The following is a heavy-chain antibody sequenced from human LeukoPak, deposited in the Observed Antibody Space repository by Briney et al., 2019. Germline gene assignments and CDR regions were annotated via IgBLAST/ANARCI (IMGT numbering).Heavy chain of an antibody. CDR3: ARSDYYYGSGSYLFDYYYYYGMDV. CDR2: IYYSGST. CDR1: GGSISSSSYY. V-gene: IGHV4-39*01. D-gene: IGHD3-10*01. Sequence: SETVSLTCTVSGGSISSSSYYWGWIRQPPGKGLEWIGSIYYSGSTYYNPSLKSRVTISVDTSKNQFSLKLSSVTAADTAVYYCARSDYYYGSGSYLFDYYYYYGMDVWGQGTTVTVSS. J-gene: IGHJ6*02.